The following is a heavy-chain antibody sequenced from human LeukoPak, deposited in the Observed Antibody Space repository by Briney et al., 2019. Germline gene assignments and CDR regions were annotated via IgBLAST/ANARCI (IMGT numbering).Heavy chain of an antibody. CDR3: ARGYSGSAGGYYYYYYYMDV. D-gene: IGHD1-26*01. CDR2: MNPNSGNT. Sequence: ASVKVSCKASGYTFTSYDINWVRQATGQGLKWMGWMNPNSGNTGYAQKFQGRVTMTRNTSISTAYMELSSLRSEDTAVYYCARGYSGSAGGYYYYYYYMDVWGKGTTVTVSS. CDR1: GYTFTSYD. J-gene: IGHJ6*03. V-gene: IGHV1-8*01.